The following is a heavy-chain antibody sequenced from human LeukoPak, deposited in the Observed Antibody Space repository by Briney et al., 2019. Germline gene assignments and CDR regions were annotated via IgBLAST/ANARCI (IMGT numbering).Heavy chain of an antibody. D-gene: IGHD3-10*01. Sequence: PSETLSLTCAVSGGSIISSNWWSWVRQPPGKGLEWIGYIYYSGSANYNPSLKSRITISVDTSKNKFSLRLRSVTAADTAIYYCARRTGSYFGQFDSWGQGTLVTVSS. V-gene: IGHV4-4*02. CDR3: ARRTGSYFGQFDS. J-gene: IGHJ4*02. CDR2: IYYSGSA. CDR1: GGSIISSNW.